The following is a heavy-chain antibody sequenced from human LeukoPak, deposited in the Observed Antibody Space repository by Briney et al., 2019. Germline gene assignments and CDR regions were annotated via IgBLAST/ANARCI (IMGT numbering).Heavy chain of an antibody. D-gene: IGHD1-7*01. V-gene: IGHV3-30*04. CDR1: GFTFSIYA. Sequence: GGSLRLSCAPSGFTFSIYAMHCVRQARGKGLEWVAVISYDGSNKYYADSVKGRFTISRDNSKNTLYLQMNSLSAEDTAVYYCARGPHLELYYFDYWGQGTLVTVSS. CDR3: ARGPHLELYYFDY. J-gene: IGHJ4*02. CDR2: ISYDGSNK.